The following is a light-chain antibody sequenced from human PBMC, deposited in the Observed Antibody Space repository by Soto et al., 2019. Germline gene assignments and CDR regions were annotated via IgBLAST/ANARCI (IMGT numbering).Light chain of an antibody. J-gene: IGKJ1*01. Sequence: EIVLTQSPGTLSLSPGERVTLSCRASQSVISNYLAWYQQKPGQAPRALIFGASSRSAGIPDRFSGSGSGTDFTLTISRLEPEDSAVYYCQQYGRSPSTFGQGTKVEIK. V-gene: IGKV3-20*01. CDR1: QSVISNY. CDR2: GAS. CDR3: QQYGRSPST.